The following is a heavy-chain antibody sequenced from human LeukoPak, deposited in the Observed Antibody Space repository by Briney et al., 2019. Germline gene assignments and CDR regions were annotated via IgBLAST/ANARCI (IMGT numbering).Heavy chain of an antibody. J-gene: IGHJ5*02. D-gene: IGHD1-1*01. Sequence: SETLSLTCTVSGGSISSSSYCWGWIRQPPGKGLEWIGSIYYSGSTYYNPSLKSRVTISVDTSKNQFSLKLSSVTAADTAVYYCARDQAGTNNWFDPWGQGTLVTVSS. V-gene: IGHV4-39*07. CDR3: ARDQAGTNNWFDP. CDR1: GGSISSSSYC. CDR2: IYYSGST.